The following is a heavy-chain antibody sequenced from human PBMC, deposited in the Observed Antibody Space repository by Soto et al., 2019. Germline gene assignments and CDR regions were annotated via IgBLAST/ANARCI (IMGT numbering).Heavy chain of an antibody. J-gene: IGHJ4*02. CDR2: ISGSGGST. Sequence: GGSLRLSCSASGFTFSSYAISWVRQAPGKGLEWVSAISGSGGSTYYADSVKGRFTISRDNSKNTLYLQMNSLRAEDMAVYYCAKEKYSGSPLLDYWGQGTLVTVSS. CDR3: AKEKYSGSPLLDY. CDR1: GFTFSSYA. D-gene: IGHD1-26*01. V-gene: IGHV3-23*01.